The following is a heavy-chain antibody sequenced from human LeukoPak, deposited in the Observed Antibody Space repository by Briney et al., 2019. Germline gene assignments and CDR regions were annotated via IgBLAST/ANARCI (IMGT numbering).Heavy chain of an antibody. Sequence: GGSLRLSCAASEFTFTNYGMHWVRQAPGKGLEWVAVIWYDGSNKYYTDSVKGRFTISRDNSKNTLYLQMNSLRAEDTAVYYCARDRNSGWSSGWYFDLWGRGTLVTVSS. D-gene: IGHD6-19*01. CDR2: IWYDGSNK. J-gene: IGHJ2*01. CDR1: EFTFTNYG. V-gene: IGHV3-33*01. CDR3: ARDRNSGWSSGWYFDL.